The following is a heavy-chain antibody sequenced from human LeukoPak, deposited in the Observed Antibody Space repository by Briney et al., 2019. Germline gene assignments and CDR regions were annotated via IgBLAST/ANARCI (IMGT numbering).Heavy chain of an antibody. V-gene: IGHV1-2*02. CDR3: ARGGRDDGDYSWDIGVDY. CDR2: INPISGGT. Sequence: ASVKVSCKASGYTFTGYFMHWVRQAPGQGLEWMGWINPISGGTNYAQKFQGRVTMTRDTSISTTHMDLSRLRSDDTAVYYCARGGRDDGDYSWDIGVDYWGQGTLVTVSS. D-gene: IGHD4-17*01. J-gene: IGHJ4*02. CDR1: GYTFTGYF.